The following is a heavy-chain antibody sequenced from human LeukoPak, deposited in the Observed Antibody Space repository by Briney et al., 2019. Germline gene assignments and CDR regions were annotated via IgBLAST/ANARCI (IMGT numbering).Heavy chain of an antibody. CDR2: ITGSGDST. D-gene: IGHD4-11*01. CDR3: AKSPSPYSPYYFDY. Sequence: GSLRLSCAASGFTFSSYAMSWVRQAPGKGLEWGSAITGSGDSTYYADSVKGRFTISRDNSKNTLNLQMNSLRAEDTAVYYCAKSPSPYSPYYFDYWGQGTLVTVSS. J-gene: IGHJ4*02. CDR1: GFTFSSYA. V-gene: IGHV3-23*01.